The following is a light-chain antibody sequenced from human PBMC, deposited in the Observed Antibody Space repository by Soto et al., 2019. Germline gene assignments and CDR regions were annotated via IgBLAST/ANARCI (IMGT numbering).Light chain of an antibody. Sequence: DIQMTQSPSTLSASVGDRVTITCRASQRISSWLAWYQQKPGKAPKLLIYEASNLESGVPSRFSGGGSGTEFTLTISSLQPDDFATYYCQQYNSYSRTFGQGTKVEI. V-gene: IGKV1-5*03. CDR3: QQYNSYSRT. CDR1: QRISSW. CDR2: EAS. J-gene: IGKJ1*01.